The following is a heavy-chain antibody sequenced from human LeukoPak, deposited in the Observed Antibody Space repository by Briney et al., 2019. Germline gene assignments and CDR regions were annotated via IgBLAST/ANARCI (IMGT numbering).Heavy chain of an antibody. CDR2: ISWDSGSI. CDR1: GFTFDDYA. J-gene: IGHJ6*03. Sequence: PGGSLRLSCAASGFTFDDYAMHWVRQAPGKGLEWVSGISWDSGSIGYADSVKGRFTISRDNAKNSLYLQMNNLRAEDTALYYCAKDSGSGSYGYYYYYMDVWGKGTTVTISS. CDR3: AKDSGSGSYGYYYYYMDV. D-gene: IGHD3-10*01. V-gene: IGHV3-9*01.